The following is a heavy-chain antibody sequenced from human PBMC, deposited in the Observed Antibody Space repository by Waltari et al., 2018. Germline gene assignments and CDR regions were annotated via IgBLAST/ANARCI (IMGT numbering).Heavy chain of an antibody. Sequence: EVQLVESGGGLIQPGGSLRLSCAASGFTVSSNYMSWVRQAPGKVLGWVSVIDSGGGTYYADSVKGRFTISRDNSKNALYLQMNSLRAEDTAVYYCARDLSYSNYTYWDYGMDVWGQGTTVTVSS. CDR1: GFTVSSNY. CDR3: ARDLSYSNYTYWDYGMDV. CDR2: IDSGGGT. J-gene: IGHJ6*02. V-gene: IGHV3-53*01. D-gene: IGHD4-4*01.